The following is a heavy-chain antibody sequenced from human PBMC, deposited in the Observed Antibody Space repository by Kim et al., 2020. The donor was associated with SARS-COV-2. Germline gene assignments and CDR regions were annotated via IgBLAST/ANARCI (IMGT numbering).Heavy chain of an antibody. V-gene: IGHV3-23*01. CDR1: GFTFSSYA. CDR2: ISGSGGST. D-gene: IGHD2-2*01. CDR3: AKVHRAPSGKYQPLLLDYFDY. J-gene: IGHJ4*02. Sequence: GGSLRLSCAASGFTFSSYAMSWVRQAPGKGLEWVSAISGSGGSTYYADSVKGRFTISRDNSKNTLYLQMNSLRAEDTAVYYCAKVHRAPSGKYQPLLLDYFDYWGQGTLVTVSS.